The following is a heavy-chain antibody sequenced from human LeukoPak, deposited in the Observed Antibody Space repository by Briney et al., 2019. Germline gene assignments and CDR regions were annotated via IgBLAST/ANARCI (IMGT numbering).Heavy chain of an antibody. D-gene: IGHD3-22*01. V-gene: IGHV3-48*01. CDR3: ARFLYDSKPL. CDR1: GFTFSSYA. CDR2: ISSSSSTT. Sequence: PGGPLRLSCAASGFTFSSYAMNWVRQAPGKGLEWVSYISSSSSTTYYADSVKGRFTISRDNAKNSLYLQMNSLRAEDTAVYYCARFLYDSKPLWGQGTLVTVSS. J-gene: IGHJ4*02.